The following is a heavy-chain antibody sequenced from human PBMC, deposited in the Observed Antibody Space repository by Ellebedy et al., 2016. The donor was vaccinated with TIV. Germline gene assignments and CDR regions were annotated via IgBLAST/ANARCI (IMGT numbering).Heavy chain of an antibody. CDR3: ARYSSSWSGNWFDP. V-gene: IGHV1-69*13. CDR1: GGTFSSYA. D-gene: IGHD6-13*01. J-gene: IGHJ5*02. CDR2: IIPIFGTA. Sequence: SVKVSXKASGGTFSSYAISWVRQAPGQGLEWMGGIIPIFGTANYAQKFQGRVTITADESTSTAYMELSSLRSEDTAVYYCARYSSSWSGNWFDPWGQGTLVTVSS.